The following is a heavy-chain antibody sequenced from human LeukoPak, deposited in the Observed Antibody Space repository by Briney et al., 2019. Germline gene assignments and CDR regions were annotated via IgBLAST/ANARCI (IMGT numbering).Heavy chain of an antibody. CDR3: ARPITGSALDAFDI. CDR1: GDNFNSYW. CDR2: IYPGDSDT. D-gene: IGHD1-20*01. Sequence: GESLKISCQGSGDNFNSYWIGWVRQMPGKGLEWMGIIYPGDSDTRYSPSFQGQVTIPVDKSISTAYLQWSSLKASDTAMYYCARPITGSALDAFDIWGQGTMVTVSS. V-gene: IGHV5-51*01. J-gene: IGHJ3*02.